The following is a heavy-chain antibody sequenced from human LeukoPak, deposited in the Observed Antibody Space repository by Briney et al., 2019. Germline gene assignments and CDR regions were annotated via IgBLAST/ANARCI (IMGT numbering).Heavy chain of an antibody. Sequence: SQALSLTCTVSGGSISSGSYYWSWIRQPAGKGLGWIGRIYTSGSTNYNPSLKSRVTISVDTSKNQFSLKLSSVTAADTAVYYCARARGYSGYDSYYFDYWGQGTLVTVSS. CDR2: IYTSGST. CDR3: ARARGYSGYDSYYFDY. V-gene: IGHV4-61*02. J-gene: IGHJ4*02. D-gene: IGHD5-12*01. CDR1: GGSISSGSYY.